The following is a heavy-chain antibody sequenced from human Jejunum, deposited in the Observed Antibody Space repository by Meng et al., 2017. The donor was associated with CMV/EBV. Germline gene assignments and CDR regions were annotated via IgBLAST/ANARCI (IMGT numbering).Heavy chain of an antibody. D-gene: IGHD2-8*01. Sequence: ITWVRQATGQGLEWMGWMNPNSGHTGYAQKFKGRVTMTRNPSISTAYMELSSLRSEDTAVYYCARDRYCKNGVCYSPSTYYHGMDVWGQGTTVTVSS. V-gene: IGHV1-8*01. CDR2: MNPNSGHT. J-gene: IGHJ6*02. CDR3: ARDRYCKNGVCYSPSTYYHGMDV.